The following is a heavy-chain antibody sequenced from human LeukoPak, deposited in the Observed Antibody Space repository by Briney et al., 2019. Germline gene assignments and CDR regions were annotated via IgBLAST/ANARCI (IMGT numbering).Heavy chain of an antibody. D-gene: IGHD3-10*01. V-gene: IGHV1-69*13. Sequence: ASVNVSCKASGGTFSSYAISWVRQAPGQGLEWMGGIIPIFGTANYAQKFQGRVTITADESTSTAYMELSSLRSEDTAVYYCARDHLHRMVRGVIAWFDPWGQGTLVTVSS. J-gene: IGHJ5*02. CDR2: IIPIFGTA. CDR3: ARDHLHRMVRGVIAWFDP. CDR1: GGTFSSYA.